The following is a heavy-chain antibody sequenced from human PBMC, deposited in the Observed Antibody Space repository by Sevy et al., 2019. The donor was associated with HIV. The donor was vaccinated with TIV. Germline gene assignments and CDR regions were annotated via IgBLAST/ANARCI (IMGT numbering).Heavy chain of an antibody. CDR1: GYSFTSYG. D-gene: IGHD3-3*01. V-gene: IGHV1-18*01. J-gene: IGHJ4*02. CDR3: AFTKGVFGVVMTSFFFDY. CDR2: ISAYNGNT. Sequence: ASVKVSGQASGYSFTSYGITWVRQAPGQGLEWMGWISAYNGNTNYAREFQGRLTMTTDTSTSTVYMDLRSLRSDDTAVYYCAFTKGVFGVVMTSFFFDYWGQGTPVTVSS.